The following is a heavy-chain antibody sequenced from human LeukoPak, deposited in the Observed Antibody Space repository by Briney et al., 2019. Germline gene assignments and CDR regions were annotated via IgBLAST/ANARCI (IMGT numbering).Heavy chain of an antibody. J-gene: IGHJ4*02. CDR1: GYSVSSTGVA. D-gene: IGHD5-18*01. CDR3: ARSEVTFDY. Sequence: QTLSLTCAISGYSVSSTGVAWNWIRQSPSRGLEWLGRTYYKSFWYNDYAVSVRGRITINADTSKNQFSLQLKSVTPEDTAVYYCARSEVTFDYWGQGTLVTVSS. V-gene: IGHV6-1*01. CDR2: TYYKSFWYN.